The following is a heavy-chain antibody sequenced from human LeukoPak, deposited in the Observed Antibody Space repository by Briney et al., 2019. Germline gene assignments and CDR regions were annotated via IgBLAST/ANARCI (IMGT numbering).Heavy chain of an antibody. CDR2: IYYSGST. V-gene: IGHV4-59*01. J-gene: IGHJ3*02. Sequence: SETLSLTCTVSGGSISSYYWSWIRQPPGKGLEWIGYIYYSGSTNYNPSLKSRVTISVDTSKNQFSLKLSSVTAADTAVYYCARVKIRYYDSSRYYSRGLDAFDIWGQGTMVTVSS. CDR3: ARVKIRYYDSSRYYSRGLDAFDI. D-gene: IGHD3-22*01. CDR1: GGSISSYY.